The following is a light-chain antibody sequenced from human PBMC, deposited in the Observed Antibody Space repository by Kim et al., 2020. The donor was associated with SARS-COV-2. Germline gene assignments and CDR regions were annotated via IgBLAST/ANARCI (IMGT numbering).Light chain of an antibody. J-gene: IGLJ2*01. CDR3: QVWDSAVV. V-gene: IGLV3-21*04. CDR2: YDS. CDR1: NIGSKS. Sequence: SSELTQPPSVSVAPGKTARITCGGNNIGSKSVHWYQQKPGQAPVLVIYYDSDRPSGIPERFSGSNSGNTATLTISRVEAGDEADYYCQVWDSAVVFGGG.